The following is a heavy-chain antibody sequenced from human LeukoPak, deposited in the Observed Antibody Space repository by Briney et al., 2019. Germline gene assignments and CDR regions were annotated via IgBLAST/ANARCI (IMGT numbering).Heavy chain of an antibody. CDR3: AREGGTWVPFDY. Sequence: ASVNLSCKASNYTFTIHDISCVRQAPGQALEWMGWISPYTGNTKYAQKFQGRVTMTTSTSTSIVYMELRSLRSDDTAVYFCAREGGTWVPFDYWGQGTLVTVSS. D-gene: IGHD1-1*01. V-gene: IGHV1-18*01. J-gene: IGHJ4*02. CDR1: NYTFTIHD. CDR2: ISPYTGNT.